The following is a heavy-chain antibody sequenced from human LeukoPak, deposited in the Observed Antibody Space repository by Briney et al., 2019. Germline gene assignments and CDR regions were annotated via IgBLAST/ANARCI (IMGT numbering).Heavy chain of an antibody. D-gene: IGHD3-3*01. CDR2: IYYSGST. V-gene: IGHV4-39*02. J-gene: IGHJ2*01. Sequence: SETLSLTCTVSGGSISTSSYYWGWIRQPPGKGLEWIGSIYYSGSTYYNPSLKSRVTISVDTSKNQFSLKLSSVTAADTAVYYCARDSDYDFWSGYRSYWYFDLWGRGTLVTVSS. CDR3: ARDSDYDFWSGYRSYWYFDL. CDR1: GGSISTSSYY.